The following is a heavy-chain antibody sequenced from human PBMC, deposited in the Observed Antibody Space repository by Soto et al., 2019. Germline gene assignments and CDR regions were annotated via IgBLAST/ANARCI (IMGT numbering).Heavy chain of an antibody. CDR3: ARGAAGPQYFDF. Sequence: GSLRLSCAASGFTFSSYGMHWVRQAPGKGLEWVAVISYDGSNKYYADSVKGRFTISRDNSKNTLYLQMNSLRAEDTAVYYCARGAAGPQYFDFWGQGTLVTVSS. J-gene: IGHJ4*02. CDR1: GFTFSSYG. D-gene: IGHD6-13*01. V-gene: IGHV3-30*03. CDR2: ISYDGSNK.